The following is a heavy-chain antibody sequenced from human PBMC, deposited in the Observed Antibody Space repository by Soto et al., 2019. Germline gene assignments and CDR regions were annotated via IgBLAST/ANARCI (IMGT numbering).Heavy chain of an antibody. V-gene: IGHV1-69*13. Sequence: SVKVSCKASGYTFTGYYMHWVRQAPGQGLEWMGWINPISGTANYAQKFQGRVTITADESTSTAYMGLSSLRSEDTAVYYCARDIPTITIFGVVMPNPDYYYYGMDVWGQGTTVTVSS. CDR2: INPISGTA. J-gene: IGHJ6*02. CDR3: ARDIPTITIFGVVMPNPDYYYYGMDV. CDR1: GYTFTGYY. D-gene: IGHD3-3*01.